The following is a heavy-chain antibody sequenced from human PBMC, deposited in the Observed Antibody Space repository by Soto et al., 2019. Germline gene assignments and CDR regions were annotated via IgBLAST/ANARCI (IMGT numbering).Heavy chain of an antibody. CDR1: GFTFSSYS. CDR2: ISSSSSTI. V-gene: IGHV3-48*01. D-gene: IGHD2-21*01. J-gene: IGHJ4*02. CDR3: ARGNLIATVNYFDY. Sequence: ESGGGLVQPGGSLRLSCAASGFTFSSYSMNWVRQAPGKGLEWVSYISSSSSTIYYADSVKGRFTISRDNAKNSLYLQMNSLRAEDTAVYFCARGNLIATVNYFDYWGQGTLVTVSS.